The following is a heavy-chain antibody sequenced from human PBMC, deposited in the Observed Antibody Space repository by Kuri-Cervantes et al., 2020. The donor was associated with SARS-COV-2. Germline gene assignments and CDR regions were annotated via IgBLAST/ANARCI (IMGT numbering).Heavy chain of an antibody. CDR1: GFTFSSYA. V-gene: IGHV3-30*14. Sequence: GGSLRLSCAASGFTFSSYAMHWVRQAPGKGLEWVAVISYDGSNKYYADSVKGRFTISSDNSKNTLYLQMNSLRAEDTAVYYCARDLLGVLGIDAFDIWGQGTMVTVSS. CDR3: ARDLLGVLGIDAFDI. J-gene: IGHJ3*02. CDR2: ISYDGSNK. D-gene: IGHD6-13*01.